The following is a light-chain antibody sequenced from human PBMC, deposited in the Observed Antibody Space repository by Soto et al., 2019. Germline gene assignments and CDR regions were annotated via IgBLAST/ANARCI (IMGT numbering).Light chain of an antibody. V-gene: IGKV3D-20*02. J-gene: IGKJ5*01. CDR3: QQRSNWPLT. CDR2: GAS. Sequence: EIVLTQSPGPPSLSPGERATLSRRASQSVISSYLAWYQQKPGQAPSLLIYGASSRATGIPDRFSGTGSGTDFTLTISSLEPEDFAVYYCQQRSNWPLTFGQGTRLEIK. CDR1: QSVISSY.